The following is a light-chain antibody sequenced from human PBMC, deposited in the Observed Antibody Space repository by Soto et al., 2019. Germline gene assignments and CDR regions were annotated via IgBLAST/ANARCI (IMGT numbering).Light chain of an antibody. Sequence: DIQMTQSPSTLSASVGDRFTITCRASQSISRWLAWYQQKPGKAPKLLIYDASTLESGVPARFSGSGSGTEFTLTISSLQSEDFAIYYCQQYNAWWTFGQGTKVDIK. J-gene: IGKJ1*01. CDR1: QSISRW. CDR3: QQYNAWWT. V-gene: IGKV1-5*01. CDR2: DAS.